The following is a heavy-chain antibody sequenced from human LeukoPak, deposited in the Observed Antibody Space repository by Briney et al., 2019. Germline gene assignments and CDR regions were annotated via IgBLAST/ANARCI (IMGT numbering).Heavy chain of an antibody. D-gene: IGHD5-24*01. CDR3: ARETGRDGYKYFDY. Sequence: GASVKVSCKASGYTFTGYYIHWARQAPGQGLEWMGWINPNSGGTNYAQKFQDRVTMTRDTSISTAYMELSILRSDDTAVYYCARETGRDGYKYFDYWGQETLVTVSS. CDR2: INPNSGGT. J-gene: IGHJ4*02. V-gene: IGHV1-2*02. CDR1: GYTFTGYY.